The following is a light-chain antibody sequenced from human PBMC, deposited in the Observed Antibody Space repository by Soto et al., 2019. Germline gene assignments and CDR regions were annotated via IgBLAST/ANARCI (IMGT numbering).Light chain of an antibody. V-gene: IGKV1-5*01. Sequence: DIQMTQSPSTLSASVGDRVTITCRASQTISGWLAWYQKKPGKAPKLLIFDASSLESGVPSRFSGSGSGTEFTLTISSLQPDDFATYYCQQYNTYTTFGQGTKVDIK. J-gene: IGKJ1*01. CDR3: QQYNTYTT. CDR1: QTISGW. CDR2: DAS.